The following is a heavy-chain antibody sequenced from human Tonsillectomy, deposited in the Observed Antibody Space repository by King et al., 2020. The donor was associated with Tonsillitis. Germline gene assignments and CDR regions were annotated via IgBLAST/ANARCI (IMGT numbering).Heavy chain of an antibody. CDR1: GFTFRSYL. CDR2: IYNYWGGT. Sequence: VQLVESGGGLVQPGGSLRLSCAASGFTFRSYLMHWVRQAPGKGPEWVSRIYNYWGGTSLADSVEGRVTLSRDNAKDTLDLRVNSLRAEDTAVYYCARAQEDYFFDYWGQGTLVTVSS. CDR3: ARAQEDYFFDY. J-gene: IGHJ4*02. D-gene: IGHD3/OR15-3a*01. V-gene: IGHV3-74*01.